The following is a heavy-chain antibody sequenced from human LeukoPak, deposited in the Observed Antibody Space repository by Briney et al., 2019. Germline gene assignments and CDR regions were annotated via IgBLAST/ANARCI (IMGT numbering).Heavy chain of an antibody. J-gene: IGHJ1*01. CDR3: ARHGTAAGPFQL. D-gene: IGHD2-21*02. Sequence: SETLSLTCTVSGGAIDNYYWSWIRQPPGKGLEWIAYVYYSGTINYNPSLESRVTISVDTSKNQFSLRLTSVAAADTAVYYSARHGTAAGPFQLWGQGTLVTVSS. V-gene: IGHV4-59*08. CDR1: GGAIDNYY. CDR2: VYYSGTI.